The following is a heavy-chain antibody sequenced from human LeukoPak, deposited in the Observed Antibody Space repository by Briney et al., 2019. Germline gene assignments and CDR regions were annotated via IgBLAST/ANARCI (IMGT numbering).Heavy chain of an antibody. J-gene: IGHJ4*02. D-gene: IGHD6-13*01. Sequence: GASVKVSCKASGFTFTSSAMQWVRQARGQRLEWIGWIVVGSGNTNYAQKFQERVTITRDMSTSTAYMVLSSLRSEDTAVYYCAVLGGGIAAAGTRGVFDYWGQGTLVTVSS. V-gene: IGHV1-58*02. CDR2: IVVGSGNT. CDR3: AVLGGGIAAAGTRGVFDY. CDR1: GFTFTSSA.